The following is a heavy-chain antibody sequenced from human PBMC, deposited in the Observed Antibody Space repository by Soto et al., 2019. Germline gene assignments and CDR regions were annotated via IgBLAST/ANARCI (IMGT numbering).Heavy chain of an antibody. CDR2: ISTSSTYI. D-gene: IGHD2-15*01. CDR1: GFTFNNYI. J-gene: IGHJ5*02. CDR3: ARTGYCSGGSCHRWFDP. V-gene: IGHV3-21*01. Sequence: GGSLRLSCAASGFTFNNYIMNWVRQAPGKXLEWVSSISTSSTYIYYADSVKGRFTISRDNAKNSLYLQMNSLRAEDTAVYYCARTGYCSGGSCHRWFDPWGQGTLVTVSS.